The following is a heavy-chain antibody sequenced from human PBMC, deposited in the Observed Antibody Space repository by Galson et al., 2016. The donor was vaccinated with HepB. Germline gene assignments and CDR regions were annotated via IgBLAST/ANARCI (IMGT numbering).Heavy chain of an antibody. CDR1: GFTFDNYT. J-gene: IGHJ5*02. CDR3: VKDTVKGYNGLDV. Sequence: SLRLSCAGYGFTFDNYTLHWVRQAPGRGLEWVSSISWNGYTINYADSVKGRFTISRDNAKKSLSLKMNSLRSEDTALYYCVKDTVKGYNGLDVWGQGTLVTVSS. CDR2: ISWNGYTI. V-gene: IGHV3-9*01.